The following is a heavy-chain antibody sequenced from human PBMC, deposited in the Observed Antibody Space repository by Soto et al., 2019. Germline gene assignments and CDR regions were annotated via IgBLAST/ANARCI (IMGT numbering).Heavy chain of an antibody. CDR2: MNPNSGNT. CDR3: ARGYCTNGVCYPLFDY. Sequence: QVQLVQSGAEVKKPGASVKVSCKASGCTFTSYDINWVRQATGQGLEWMGWMNPNSGNTGYAQKFQGRVTMTRNTSISTAYMELSSLRSEDTAVYYCARGYCTNGVCYPLFDYWGQGTLVTVSS. D-gene: IGHD2-8*01. J-gene: IGHJ4*02. V-gene: IGHV1-8*01. CDR1: GCTFTSYD.